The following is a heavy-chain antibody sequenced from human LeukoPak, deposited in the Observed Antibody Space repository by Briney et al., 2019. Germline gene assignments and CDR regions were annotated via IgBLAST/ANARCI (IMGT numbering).Heavy chain of an antibody. CDR2: IKTGGSDT. V-gene: IGHV3-74*01. CDR1: GFTFSRYW. D-gene: IGHD3-22*01. CDR3: AFHNSSGNFGY. J-gene: IGHJ4*02. Sequence: GSLRLSCAASGFTFSRYWMNWVRQAPGKGLVWVSRIKTGGSDTAYADSVKGRFTISRDNAKNTLYLQMNSLRPEDTAVYYCAFHNSSGNFGYWGQGTLDTVSS.